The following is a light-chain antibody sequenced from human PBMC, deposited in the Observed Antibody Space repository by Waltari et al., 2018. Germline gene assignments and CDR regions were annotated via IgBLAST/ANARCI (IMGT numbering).Light chain of an antibody. J-gene: IGKJ1*01. V-gene: IGKV3-20*01. Sequence: ELVLTQSPGKLSLSPGESATLSCRASQSFSRALAWYQQKPGQAPRLLIYDASTRANGIPDRFSGGGSGTEFSLTISRLEPEDFAVYYCQHYVRLPVTFGQGTTV. CDR1: QSFSRA. CDR3: QHYVRLPVT. CDR2: DAS.